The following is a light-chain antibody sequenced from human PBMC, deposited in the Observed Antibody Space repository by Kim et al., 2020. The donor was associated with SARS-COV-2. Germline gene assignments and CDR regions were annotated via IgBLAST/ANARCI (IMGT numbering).Light chain of an antibody. J-gene: IGLJ2*01. CDR1: RGSIDSNS. V-gene: IGLV6-57*01. CDR3: QSYYDSEYHWV. Sequence: VPSSCPRNRGSIDSNSVQGFRQRPGSPPAIVMYETNRRPSGVPDRFSGSIDSSSNSASLTISGLKTEDEADYYCQSYYDSEYHWVFGGGTQLTVL. CDR2: ETN.